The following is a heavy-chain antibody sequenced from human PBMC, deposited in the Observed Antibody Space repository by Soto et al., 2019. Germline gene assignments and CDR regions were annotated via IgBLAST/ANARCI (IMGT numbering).Heavy chain of an antibody. CDR3: ARDFYGGFSYGPGDP. D-gene: IGHD2-15*01. J-gene: IGHJ5*02. V-gene: IGHV3-7*01. CDR2: IKQDGSKA. CDR1: GFAFWGDW. Sequence: EVQLVESGGGLVQPGGSLRLSCVASGFAFWGDWMSWVRQAPGKGLEWVANIKQDGSKAQYLESVRGRFTISRDNSKSSVYPQMNSLRAEDTALYYCARDFYGGFSYGPGDPWGQGTLVTVSS.